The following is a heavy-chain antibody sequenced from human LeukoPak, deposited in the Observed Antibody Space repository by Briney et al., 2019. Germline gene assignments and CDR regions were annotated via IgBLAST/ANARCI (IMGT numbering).Heavy chain of an antibody. J-gene: IGHJ1*01. Sequence: SETLSLTCSVSGFFIANNDYWGWIRQSPGKGLEWMGSIHHSGSRFETGSTHYNPSFRGRISVSAEPSKNQFSLTLRSVTAADTGVYFCARNASSGFFNDWSQGTLVTVSS. V-gene: IGHV4-38-2*02. CDR3: ARNASSGFFND. D-gene: IGHD6-19*01. CDR1: GFFIANNDY. CDR2: IHHSGSRFETGST.